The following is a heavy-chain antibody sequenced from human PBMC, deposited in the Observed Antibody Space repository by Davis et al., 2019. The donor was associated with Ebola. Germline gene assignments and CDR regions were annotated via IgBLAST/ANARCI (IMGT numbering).Heavy chain of an antibody. Sequence: GESLKISCAASGFTFSSYWMSWVRQAPGKGLEWVANIKQDGSEKYYVDSVKGRFTISRDNAKNSLYLQMNSLRAEDTAVYYCTCTIFGVVIHDYWGQGTLVTVSS. J-gene: IGHJ4*02. CDR3: TCTIFGVVIHDY. V-gene: IGHV3-7*01. CDR2: IKQDGSEK. D-gene: IGHD3-3*01. CDR1: GFTFSSYW.